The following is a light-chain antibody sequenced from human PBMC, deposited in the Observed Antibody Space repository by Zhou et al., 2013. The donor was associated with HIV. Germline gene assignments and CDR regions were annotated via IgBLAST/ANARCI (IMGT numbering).Light chain of an antibody. CDR3: QQLKTYPSIT. J-gene: IGKJ5*01. CDR1: DDISDF. CDR2: GAS. Sequence: DIQLTQSPSFLSASVGDRVTITCRASDDISDFLAWYQQKPGKAPKLLIYGASTLQSEVPSRFSGSRSGTEFTLTVQSLQPDDIATYYCQQLKTYPSITFGQGTRLEI. V-gene: IGKV1-9*01.